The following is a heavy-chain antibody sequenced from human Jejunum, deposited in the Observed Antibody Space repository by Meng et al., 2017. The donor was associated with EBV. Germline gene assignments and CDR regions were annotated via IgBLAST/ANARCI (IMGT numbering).Heavy chain of an antibody. CDR1: GASTSSSHW. CDR2: MHPGGST. CDR3: AKSNDYSLNS. J-gene: IGHJ4*02. V-gene: IGHV4-4*02. D-gene: IGHD4-11*01. Sequence: GWGPGLVKPWGTLYPTWAASGASTSSSHWWSWVRQPPGKGLEWIGEMHPGGSTNYNPSLKSRVTISADNSKNQFSLKLTSVTAADTAVYYCAKSNDYSLNSWGQGTLVTVSS.